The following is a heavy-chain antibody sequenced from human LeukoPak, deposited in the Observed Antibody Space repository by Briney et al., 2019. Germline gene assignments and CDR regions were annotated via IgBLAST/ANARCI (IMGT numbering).Heavy chain of an antibody. CDR2: IIPIFGTA. D-gene: IGHD6-6*01. CDR1: GGTFSSYA. J-gene: IGHJ6*02. CDR3: ARDGGKYSSSSPQVRPPTPQYGMDV. V-gene: IGHV1-69*13. Sequence: SVKVSCKASGGTFSSYAISWVRQAPGQGLEWMGGIIPIFGTANYAQKFQGRVTITADESTSTAYMELSSLRSEDTAVYYCARDGGKYSSSSPQVRPPTPQYGMDVWGQGTTVTVSS.